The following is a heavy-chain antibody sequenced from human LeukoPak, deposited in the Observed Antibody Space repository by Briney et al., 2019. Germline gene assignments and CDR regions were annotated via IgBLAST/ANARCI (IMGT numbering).Heavy chain of an antibody. CDR2: IIPIFGTA. D-gene: IGHD6-13*01. CDR1: GGTFSSYA. J-gene: IGHJ3*02. V-gene: IGHV1-69*13. CDR3: ARDGTISIAAAGDGGAFDI. Sequence: SVRVSCKASGGTFSSYAISWVRQAPGQGLEWMGGIIPIFGTANYAQKFQGRVTITADESTSTAYMELSSLRSEDTAVYYCARDGTISIAAAGDGGAFDIWGQGTMVTVSS.